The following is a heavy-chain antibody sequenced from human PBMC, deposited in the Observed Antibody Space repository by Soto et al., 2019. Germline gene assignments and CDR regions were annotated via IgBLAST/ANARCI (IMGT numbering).Heavy chain of an antibody. Sequence: PGGALRLSCSASGFTFSSYAMSWVRQAPGKGLEWVSAIRGSGGSTYYADSVKGRFTISRDNSKNTLYLQMNSLRAEDTAVYYCAILQWSSGSYYFDYWGQGTLVTVSS. V-gene: IGHV3-23*01. CDR3: AILQWSSGSYYFDY. D-gene: IGHD3-22*01. J-gene: IGHJ4*02. CDR1: GFTFSSYA. CDR2: IRGSGGST.